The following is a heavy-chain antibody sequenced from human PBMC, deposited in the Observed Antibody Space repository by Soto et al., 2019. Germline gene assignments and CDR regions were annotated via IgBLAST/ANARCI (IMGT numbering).Heavy chain of an antibody. V-gene: IGHV4-61*05. D-gene: IGHD6-19*01. CDR2: IYYSGST. Sequence: SETLSLTCTVSGGSISSSSYYWGWIRQPPGKGLEWIGYIYYSGSTNYNPSLKSRVTISVDTSKNQFSLKLSSVTAADTAVYYCARHSSGWIYYFDYWGQGTLVTVSS. J-gene: IGHJ4*02. CDR1: GGSISSSSYY. CDR3: ARHSSGWIYYFDY.